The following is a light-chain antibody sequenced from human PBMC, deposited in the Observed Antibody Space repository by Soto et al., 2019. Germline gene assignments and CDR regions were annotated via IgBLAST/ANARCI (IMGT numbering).Light chain of an antibody. CDR2: DAS. CDR1: QSISSW. J-gene: IGKJ1*01. V-gene: IGKV1-5*01. Sequence: DIQMTQSPSTLSASVGDRVTITCRASQSISSWLAWYQQKLGRAPRLLIYDASSLESGVPSRFSGSGYGTEFTLTISSLRPDDFSTYYCQQYHSYWTFGQGTKVDIK. CDR3: QQYHSYWT.